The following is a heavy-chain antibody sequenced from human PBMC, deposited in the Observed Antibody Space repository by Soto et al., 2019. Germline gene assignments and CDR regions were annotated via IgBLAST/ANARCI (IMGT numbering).Heavy chain of an antibody. CDR2: IYSAGNT. CDR1: GFTVSSNY. V-gene: IGHV3-53*01. D-gene: IGHD5-12*01. J-gene: IGHJ6*02. Sequence: PGGSLRLSCAASGFTVSSNYMSWVRQAPGKGLEWISIIYSAGNTYYADSVKGRFSISRDNSKNTLYLQMNSLRAEDTAIYYCAKSEVANIVFFGLDVWGQGTPVTSP. CDR3: AKSEVANIVFFGLDV.